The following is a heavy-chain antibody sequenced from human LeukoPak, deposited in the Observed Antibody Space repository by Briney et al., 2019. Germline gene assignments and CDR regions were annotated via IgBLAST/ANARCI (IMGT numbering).Heavy chain of an antibody. CDR1: GFTFSSYW. D-gene: IGHD3-9*01. CDR2: IKQDGSEK. V-gene: IGHV3-7*01. J-gene: IGHJ4*02. Sequence: GGSLRLSCAASGFTFSSYWTSWVRQAPGKGLEWVANIKQDGSEKYYVDSVKGRFTISRDNAKNSLYLQMNSLRAEDTAVYYCARSHRGHLTYYDILTGYYMRSESRVYWGQGTLVTVSS. CDR3: ARSHRGHLTYYDILTGYYMRSESRVY.